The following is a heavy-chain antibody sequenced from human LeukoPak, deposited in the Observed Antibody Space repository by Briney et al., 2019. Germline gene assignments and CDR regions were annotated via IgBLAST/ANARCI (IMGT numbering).Heavy chain of an antibody. Sequence: GGSLRLSCAASGFTFDDYAMHWVRQAPGKGLEWVSLISWDGGSTYYADSVKGRFTISRDNSKNSLYLQMNSLRAEDTALYYCAKDFSTTGYSSSWYPYYFDYWGQGTLVTVSS. J-gene: IGHJ4*02. CDR2: ISWDGGST. CDR3: AKDFSTTGYSSSWYPYYFDY. D-gene: IGHD6-13*01. CDR1: GFTFDDYA. V-gene: IGHV3-43D*03.